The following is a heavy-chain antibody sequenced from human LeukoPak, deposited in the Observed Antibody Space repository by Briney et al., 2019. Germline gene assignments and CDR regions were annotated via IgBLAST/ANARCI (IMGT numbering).Heavy chain of an antibody. CDR2: FDPEDGET. CDR3: ATDTYYYDSSGYTAVHDY. D-gene: IGHD3-22*01. Sequence: ASVKVSCKVSGYTLTELSMHWVRQAPGKGLEWMGGFDPEDGETIYAQKFQGRVTMTEDTSTDTAYMELSSLGSEDTAVYYCATDTYYYDSSGYTAVHDYWGQGTLVTVSS. V-gene: IGHV1-24*01. CDR1: GYTLTELS. J-gene: IGHJ4*02.